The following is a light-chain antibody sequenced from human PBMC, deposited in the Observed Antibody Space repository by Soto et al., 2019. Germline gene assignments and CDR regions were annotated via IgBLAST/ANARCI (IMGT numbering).Light chain of an antibody. CDR2: AAS. CDR3: QQANSFPIT. J-gene: IGKJ5*01. Sequence: DIQMTQSTSSVSASVGERVTITCRASQGISRWLAWYQQKPGKAPKLLVYAASSLQSGVPSRFRGSGSGTDFTLTISSLQPEDIATYYCQQANSFPITFGQGKRLEIK. V-gene: IGKV1D-12*01. CDR1: QGISRW.